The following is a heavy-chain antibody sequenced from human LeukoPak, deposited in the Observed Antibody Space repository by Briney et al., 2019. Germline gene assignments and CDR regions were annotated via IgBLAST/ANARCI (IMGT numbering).Heavy chain of an antibody. V-gene: IGHV1-2*04. J-gene: IGHJ4*02. D-gene: IGHD6-13*01. CDR1: GYTFTAYY. Sequence: GASVKVSCKASGYTFTAYYIHWVRQAPGQGLEWMGWINPNGGGTNYAQKFQGWVTMTRDTSISTLYMELSRLKSDDTAVYYCARGFGSSWFDYWGQGTLVTVSS. CDR3: ARGFGSSWFDY. CDR2: INPNGGGT.